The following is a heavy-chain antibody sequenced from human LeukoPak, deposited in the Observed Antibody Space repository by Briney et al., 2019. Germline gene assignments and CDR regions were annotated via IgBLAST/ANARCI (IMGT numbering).Heavy chain of an antibody. V-gene: IGHV1-69*06. CDR1: GGTFSSYA. CDR3: ARDDYGDYGWFDP. Sequence: SVKVSCKASGGTFSSYAISWVRQAPGQGLEWMGGIIPIFGTANYAQKFQGRVTITADKSTSTAYMELSSLRSEDTAVYYCARDDYGDYGWFDPWGQGTLVTVSS. D-gene: IGHD4-17*01. J-gene: IGHJ5*02. CDR2: IIPIFGTA.